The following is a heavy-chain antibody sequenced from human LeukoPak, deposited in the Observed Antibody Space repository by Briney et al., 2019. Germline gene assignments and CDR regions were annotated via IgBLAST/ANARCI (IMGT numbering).Heavy chain of an antibody. CDR2: IYPGDSDT. Sequence: RGESLKISCKGSGYSFTSYWIGWVRQMPGKGLEWMGIIYPGDSDTRYSPSFQGQVTISADKSISTAYLQWSSLKASDTAMYYCARGWGRDGYNYPTDYWGQGTLVTVSS. J-gene: IGHJ4*02. V-gene: IGHV5-51*01. D-gene: IGHD5-24*01. CDR3: ARGWGRDGYNYPTDY. CDR1: GYSFTSYW.